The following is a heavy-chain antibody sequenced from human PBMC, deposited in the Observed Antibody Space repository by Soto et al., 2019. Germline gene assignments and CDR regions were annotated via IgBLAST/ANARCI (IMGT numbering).Heavy chain of an antibody. D-gene: IGHD3-10*01. J-gene: IGHJ6*04. V-gene: IGHV5-51*01. CDR1: GYSFTSYW. Sequence: GESLKISCKCSGYSFTSYWIGWVRQMPGKGLEWMGIIYPGDSDTRYSPSFQGQVTISADKSISTAYLQWSSLKASDPAMSYCAGGGVRGVITRTRDYYGMDVWGKGTTVTVSS. CDR3: AGGGVRGVITRTRDYYGMDV. CDR2: IYPGDSDT.